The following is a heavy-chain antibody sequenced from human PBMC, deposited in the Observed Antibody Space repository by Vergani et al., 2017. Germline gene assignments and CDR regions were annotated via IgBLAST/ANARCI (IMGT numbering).Heavy chain of an antibody. Sequence: QVQLQESGPGLVKPSETLSLTCTVSGYSISSGYYWGWIRQPPGKGLEWIGSIYHSGSTYYNPSLKSRVTISVDTSKNQFSLKLSSVTAADTAVYYCARRFDPGVDYWGQGTLVTVSS. D-gene: IGHD3-10*01. J-gene: IGHJ4*02. CDR2: IYHSGST. CDR3: ARRFDPGVDY. CDR1: GYSISSGYY. V-gene: IGHV4-38-2*02.